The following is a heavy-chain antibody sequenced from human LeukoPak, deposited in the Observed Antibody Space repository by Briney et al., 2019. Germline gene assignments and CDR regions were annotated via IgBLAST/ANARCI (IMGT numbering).Heavy chain of an antibody. V-gene: IGHV3-7*01. D-gene: IGHD5-24*01. Sequence: PGGSLRLSCAASGFTFSSYWMSWVRQARGRGVEWVANIKQDISEKNYFDSVKGRFTISRANAKNSLYLQMNSLRAEDTAVYYCARDRYNPYYYDYYMDVWGKGTTVTAS. CDR3: ARDRYNPYYYDYYMDV. J-gene: IGHJ6*03. CDR1: GFTFSSYW. CDR2: IKQDISEK.